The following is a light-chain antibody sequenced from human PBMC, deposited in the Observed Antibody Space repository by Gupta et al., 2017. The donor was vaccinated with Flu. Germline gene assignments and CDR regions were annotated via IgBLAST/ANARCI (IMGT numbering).Light chain of an antibody. Sequence: PSTLSASVGDRVTITCRASQSISSWLAWYLQKPVKAPKLLIYKASNLENGVPSRFSGRASGTEFTLTISILHPDDFATYYFQRYNSYSWTFGQGTKLEIK. CDR2: KAS. J-gene: IGKJ1*01. CDR3: QRYNSYSWT. CDR1: QSISSW. V-gene: IGKV1-5*03.